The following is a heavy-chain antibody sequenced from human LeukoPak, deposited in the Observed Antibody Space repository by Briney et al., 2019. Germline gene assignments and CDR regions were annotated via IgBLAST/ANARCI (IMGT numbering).Heavy chain of an antibody. D-gene: IGHD1-26*01. CDR1: GGSISSYY. V-gene: IGHV4-59*12. CDR2: IYYSGST. J-gene: IGHJ5*02. CDR3: ARGQGATVPQVGKNWFDP. Sequence: SETLSLTCTVSGGSISSYYWSWIRQPPGKGLEWIGYIYYSGSTNYNPSLKSRVTISVDTSKNQFFLKLISVTVADTAVYYCARGQGATVPQVGKNWFDPWGQGTRVTVSS.